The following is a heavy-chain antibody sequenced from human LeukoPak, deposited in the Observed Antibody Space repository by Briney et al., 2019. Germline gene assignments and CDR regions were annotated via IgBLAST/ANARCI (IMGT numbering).Heavy chain of an antibody. V-gene: IGHV1-2*06. Sequence: ASVKVSCKASGYTFTGYYMHWVRQAPGQGLEWIGRINPNSGGTNYAQKFQGRVTMTRDTSISTAYMELSRLRSDDTAVYYCATVGPLGGYSYGYRGPADYWGQGTLVTVSS. CDR2: INPNSGGT. CDR1: GYTFTGYY. CDR3: ATVGPLGGYSYGYRGPADY. J-gene: IGHJ4*02. D-gene: IGHD5-18*01.